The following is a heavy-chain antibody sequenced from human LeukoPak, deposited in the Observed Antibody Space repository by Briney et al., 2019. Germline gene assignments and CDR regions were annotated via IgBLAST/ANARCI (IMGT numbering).Heavy chain of an antibody. D-gene: IGHD4-17*01. CDR3: ARGVTTYWAFDV. V-gene: IGHV4-30-4*01. J-gene: IGHJ3*01. CDR2: IYYSGST. CDR1: GGSISSGDYY. Sequence: SQTLSLTCTVSGGSISSGDYYWSWIRQPPGKGLEWIGYIYYSGSTYYNPSLKSRVTISVDTSKNQFSLKLSSVTAADAAVYYCARGVTTYWAFDVWGQGTMVTVSS.